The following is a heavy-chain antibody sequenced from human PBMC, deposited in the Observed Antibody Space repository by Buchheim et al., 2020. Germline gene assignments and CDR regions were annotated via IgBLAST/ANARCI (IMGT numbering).Heavy chain of an antibody. CDR3: ARDRTKVRGAKTYGMDV. CDR2: IYYSGST. D-gene: IGHD3-10*01. CDR1: GGSISSYY. Sequence: QVQLQESGPGLVKPSETLSLTCTVSGGSISSYYWSWIRQPPGKGLEWIGYIYYSGSTNYNPSLKSRVTISVDTSKNQFSLKLSSVTAADTAVYYCARDRTKVRGAKTYGMDVWGQGTT. V-gene: IGHV4-59*01. J-gene: IGHJ6*02.